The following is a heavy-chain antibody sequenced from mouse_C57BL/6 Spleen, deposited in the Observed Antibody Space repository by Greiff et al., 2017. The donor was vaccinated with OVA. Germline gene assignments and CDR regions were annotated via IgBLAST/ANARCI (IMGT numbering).Heavy chain of an antibody. J-gene: IGHJ2*01. CDR2: IDPSDSET. CDR3: ARLRHDGYYYYFDY. Sequence: QVQLQQPGAELVRPGSSVKLSCKASGYTFTSYWMHWVKQRPIQGLEWIGNIDPSDSETHYNQKFKDKATLTVDKSSSTAYMQLSSLTSEDSAVYCCARLRHDGYYYYFDYWGQGTTLTVSS. CDR1: GYTFTSYW. D-gene: IGHD2-3*01. V-gene: IGHV1-52*01.